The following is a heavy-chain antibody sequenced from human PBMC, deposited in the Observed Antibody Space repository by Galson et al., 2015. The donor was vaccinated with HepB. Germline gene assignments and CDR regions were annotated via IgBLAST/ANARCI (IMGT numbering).Heavy chain of an antibody. D-gene: IGHD3-3*01. CDR3: AKDALPSGGNYFDC. J-gene: IGHJ4*02. CDR2: ISYDGSNQ. Sequence: SLRLSCAASGFTFSTYVMHWVRQAPGKGLEWVAVISYDGSNQYYADSVKGRFTISRDNSKNTLYLQMNSLRAEDTAVYYCAKDALPSGGNYFDCWGQGTLVTVFS. CDR1: GFTFSTYV. V-gene: IGHV3-30*18.